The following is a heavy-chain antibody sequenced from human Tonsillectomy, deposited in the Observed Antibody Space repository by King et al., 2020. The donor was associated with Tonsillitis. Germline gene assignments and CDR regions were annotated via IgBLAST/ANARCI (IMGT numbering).Heavy chain of an antibody. J-gene: IGHJ4*02. D-gene: IGHD4-17*01. Sequence: VQLVESGGGLVQPGGSLRLSCAASGFTFSSYAMSWVRQAPGKGLEWVSAIRGIGGSTYYAESVKGRFTISRANSKNTLYLQMNSLRAEDTAVYYCAKTNPLRYYFDYWGQGTLVTVSS. CDR3: AKTNPLRYYFDY. CDR1: GFTFSSYA. CDR2: IRGIGGST. V-gene: IGHV3-23*04.